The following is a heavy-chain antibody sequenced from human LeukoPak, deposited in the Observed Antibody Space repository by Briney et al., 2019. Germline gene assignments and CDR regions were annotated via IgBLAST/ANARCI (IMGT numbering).Heavy chain of an antibody. Sequence: GGSLRLSCAASGFIFSTYSMNWVRQAPGKGLEWVSYISSGSSTIYNADSVKGRFTISRDNAKNSLYLQMNSLRAEDTAVYYCARGGDIGTNWFDPWGQGTLVTVSS. V-gene: IGHV3-48*01. CDR2: ISSGSSTI. CDR1: GFIFSTYS. CDR3: ARGGDIGTNWFDP. J-gene: IGHJ5*02. D-gene: IGHD5-12*01.